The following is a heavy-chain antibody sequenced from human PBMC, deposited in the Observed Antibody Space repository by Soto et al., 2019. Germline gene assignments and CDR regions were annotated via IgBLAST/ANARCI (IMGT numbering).Heavy chain of an antibody. J-gene: IGHJ6*02. D-gene: IGHD3-3*01. CDR2: IIPSFGTA. CDR3: ARVMIFGVVIIRYYGMDV. CDR1: GGTFSSYA. Sequence: SVKVSCKATGGTFSSYAISWVRRAPGQGLEWMGEIIPSFGTANYAQKFQGRVTIAADEFTSTGDMELSSLRSENTAVYYWARVMIFGVVIIRYYGMDVWGQGTTVTVSS. V-gene: IGHV1-69*13.